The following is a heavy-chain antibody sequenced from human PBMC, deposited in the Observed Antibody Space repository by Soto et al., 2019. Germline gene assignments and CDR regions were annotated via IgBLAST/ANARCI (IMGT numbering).Heavy chain of an antibody. CDR2: ISSSGSTI. CDR1: GFTFSSYE. V-gene: IGHV3-48*03. D-gene: IGHD1-1*01. Sequence: EVQLLESGGGLVQPGGSLRLSCAASGFTFSSYEMNWVRQAPGKGLEWVSYISSSGSTIYYADSVKGRFTISRDNAKNSLYLQMNSLRAEDTAVYYCARDWKHDAFDIWGQGTMVTVSS. CDR3: ARDWKHDAFDI. J-gene: IGHJ3*02.